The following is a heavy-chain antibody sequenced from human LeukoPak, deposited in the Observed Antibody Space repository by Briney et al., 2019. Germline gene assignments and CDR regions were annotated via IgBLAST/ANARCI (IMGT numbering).Heavy chain of an antibody. CDR3: AGVHDDYGDYYYYGMDV. Sequence: SVKVSCKASGGTFSSYAISWVRQAPGQGLEWMGGIIPIFGTANYAQKFQGRVTITADKSTSTAYMELSSLRSEDTAVYYCAGVHDDYGDYYYYGMDVWGKGTTVTVSS. CDR1: GGTFSSYA. V-gene: IGHV1-69*06. J-gene: IGHJ6*04. D-gene: IGHD4-17*01. CDR2: IIPIFGTA.